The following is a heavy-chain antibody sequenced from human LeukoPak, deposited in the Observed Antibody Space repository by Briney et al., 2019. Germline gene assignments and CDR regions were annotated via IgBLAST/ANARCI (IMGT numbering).Heavy chain of an antibody. V-gene: IGHV4-34*01. CDR2: INHSGST. CDR1: GGSFSGYY. CDR3: ARDPGGILTGYYNWFDP. J-gene: IGHJ5*02. Sequence: PSETLSLTCAVYGGSFSGYYWSWIRQPPGKGLEWIGEINHSGSTNYNPSLKSRVTISVDTSKNQFSLKLSSVTAADTAVYYCARDPGGILTGYYNWFDPWGQGTLVTVSS. D-gene: IGHD3-9*01.